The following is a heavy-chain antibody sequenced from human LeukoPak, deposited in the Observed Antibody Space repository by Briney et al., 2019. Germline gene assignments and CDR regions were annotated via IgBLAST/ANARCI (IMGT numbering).Heavy chain of an antibody. CDR1: GYTFTSYD. CDR3: AREELRYFDWSYYYYMDV. J-gene: IGHJ6*03. CDR2: MYPNSGNT. V-gene: IGHV1-8*01. Sequence: ASVKVSCKASGYTFTSYDINWVRQATGQGLEWMGWMYPNSGNTDYAQKFQGRVTMTRNTSISTAYMELSSLRSEDTAVYYCAREELRYFDWSYYYYMDVWGKGTTVTVSS. D-gene: IGHD3-9*01.